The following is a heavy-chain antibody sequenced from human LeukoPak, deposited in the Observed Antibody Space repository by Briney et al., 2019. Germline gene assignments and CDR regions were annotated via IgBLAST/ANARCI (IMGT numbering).Heavy chain of an antibody. Sequence: SETLSLTCAVYGGSFSNYYWSWIRQPPGKGLEWVGEINHSGSTNYNPSVKSRVTISVDTSKNQFSLKLSSVTAADTAVYYCARDPSGGSSSSDYWGQGTLVTVSS. CDR2: INHSGST. V-gene: IGHV4-34*01. D-gene: IGHD6-13*01. CDR3: ARDPSGGSSSSDY. J-gene: IGHJ4*02. CDR1: GGSFSNYY.